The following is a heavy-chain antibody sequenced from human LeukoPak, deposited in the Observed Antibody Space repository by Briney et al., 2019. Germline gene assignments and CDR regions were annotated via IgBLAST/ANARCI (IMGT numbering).Heavy chain of an antibody. J-gene: IGHJ4*02. CDR1: GFTFSSYE. V-gene: IGHV3-7*05. CDR3: ARVVKYYDSSGTRGIYFDY. D-gene: IGHD3-22*01. CDR2: IKQDGSEK. Sequence: GGSLRLSCAASGFTFSSYEMNWVRQAPGKGLEWVANIKQDGSEKYYVDSVKGRFTISRDNAKNSLYLQMNSLRAEDTAVYYCARVVKYYDSSGTRGIYFDYWGQGTLVTVSS.